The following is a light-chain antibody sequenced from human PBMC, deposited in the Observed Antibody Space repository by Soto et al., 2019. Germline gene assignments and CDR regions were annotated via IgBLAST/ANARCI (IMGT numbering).Light chain of an antibody. J-gene: IGKJ1*01. V-gene: IGKV3-20*01. CDR3: QQYGSSGT. Sequence: EIVLTQSPGTLSLSPGERATLSCRASQSVSNNHLAWYQQKPGQAPRLLIYGASNRATGIPDRFSGSWSGTDLTLTISRLEPEDFAVYYCQQYGSSGTFGKGAKVDI. CDR2: GAS. CDR1: QSVSNNH.